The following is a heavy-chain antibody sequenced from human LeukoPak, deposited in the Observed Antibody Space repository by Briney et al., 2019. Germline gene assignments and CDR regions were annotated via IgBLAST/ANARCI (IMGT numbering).Heavy chain of an antibody. CDR1: GGSISSYY. CDR3: ARVSYYYDSSGYYYARFYY. Sequence: PSETLSLTCTVSGGSISSYYWSWIRQPAGKGLEWIGRIYTSGSTNYNPSLKSRVTMSVDTSKNQFSLKLSSVTAADTAVYYCARVSYYYDSSGYYYARFYYWGQGTLVTVSS. V-gene: IGHV4-4*07. CDR2: IYTSGST. J-gene: IGHJ4*02. D-gene: IGHD3-22*01.